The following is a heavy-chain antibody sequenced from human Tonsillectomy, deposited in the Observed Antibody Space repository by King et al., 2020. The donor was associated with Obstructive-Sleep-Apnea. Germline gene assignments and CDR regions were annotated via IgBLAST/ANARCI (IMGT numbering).Heavy chain of an antibody. V-gene: IGHV3-30*04. D-gene: IGHD3-3*01. J-gene: IGHJ5*02. Sequence: VQLVESGGGVVQPGRSLRLSCAASGFTFSSYAMHWVRQAPGKGLEWVAVISYDGSNQYYADSVKGRFTISRDNSKNTLYLQMNSRGAEDTAVYYCARGGDDFWSGYSLPYNWFDPWGQGTLVTVSS. CDR3: ARGGDDFWSGYSLPYNWFDP. CDR2: ISYDGSNQ. CDR1: GFTFSSYA.